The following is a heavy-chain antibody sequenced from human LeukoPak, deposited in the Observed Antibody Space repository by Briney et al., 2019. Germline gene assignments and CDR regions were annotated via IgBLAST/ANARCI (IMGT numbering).Heavy chain of an antibody. D-gene: IGHD6-19*01. J-gene: IGHJ4*02. CDR2: INSGDSDT. CDR1: GYSFNSYW. CDR3: ARQAAVAGTEFDY. V-gene: IGHV5-51*01. Sequence: GESLKISCKGSGYSFNSYWIGRVRQMPGKGLEWMGIINSGDSDTRYSPSFQGQVTISGDKSISTAYLQWSSLKASDTAKYYCARQAAVAGTEFDYWGQCTLVTVSS.